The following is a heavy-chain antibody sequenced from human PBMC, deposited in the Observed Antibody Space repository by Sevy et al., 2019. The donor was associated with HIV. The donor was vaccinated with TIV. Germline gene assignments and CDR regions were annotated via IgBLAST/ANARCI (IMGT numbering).Heavy chain of an antibody. CDR1: GYTFTGHY. V-gene: IGHV1-2*02. J-gene: IGHJ3*02. CDR2: INPNSGST. Sequence: ASVKVSCKASGYTFTGHYMHWVRQAPGQGLEWMGWINPNSGSTDYAQKFQGRVTLTRDTSISTAYLELSRLTSDDTAVYYCARVSPYCSGGSCYSPYDAFDIWGQGTMVTV. D-gene: IGHD2-15*01. CDR3: ARVSPYCSGGSCYSPYDAFDI.